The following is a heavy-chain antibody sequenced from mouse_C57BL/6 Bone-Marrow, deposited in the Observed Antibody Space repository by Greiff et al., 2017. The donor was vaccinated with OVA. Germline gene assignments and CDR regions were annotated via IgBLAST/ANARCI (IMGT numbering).Heavy chain of an antibody. CDR1: GFSLSTSGMG. V-gene: IGHV8-12*01. Sequence: VKLVESGPGILQSSQTLSLTCSFSGFSLSTSGMGVSWIRQPSGKGLEWLAHIYWDDDKRYNPSLKSRITIAKDTSRNQVFLKITRVDTADTATYYCARRDYDKAWFAYWGQGTLVTVSA. CDR3: ARRDYDKAWFAY. J-gene: IGHJ3*01. CDR2: IYWDDDK. D-gene: IGHD2-4*01.